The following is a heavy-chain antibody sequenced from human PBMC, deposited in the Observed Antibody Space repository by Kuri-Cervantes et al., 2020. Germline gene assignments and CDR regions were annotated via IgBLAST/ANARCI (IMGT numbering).Heavy chain of an antibody. D-gene: IGHD6-19*01. CDR1: GGTFSSYA. V-gene: IGHV1-69*13. CDR2: IIPIFGTA. CDR3: ARGVAGAGTMWLVY. Sequence: SVKVSCKASGGTFSSYAISWVRQAPGQGLEWMGGIIPIFGTANYAQKFQGRVTITADESTSTAYMELSNLRSEDTAVYYCARGVAGAGTMWLVYWGQGTLVTVSS. J-gene: IGHJ4*02.